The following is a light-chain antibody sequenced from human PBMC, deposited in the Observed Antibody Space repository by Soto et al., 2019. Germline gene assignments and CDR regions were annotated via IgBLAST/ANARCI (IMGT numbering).Light chain of an antibody. Sequence: QSVLTQPASVSGSPGQLITISCTGTNNDVGSYTLVSWYQQHPGKAPKVMIYEGSKRPSGVSNRFSGSKSGNTASLTISGLQAEDEADYYCCSYAGSSTLWVFGGGTKLTVL. CDR1: NNDVGSYTL. CDR3: CSYAGSSTLWV. J-gene: IGLJ3*02. CDR2: EGS. V-gene: IGLV2-23*01.